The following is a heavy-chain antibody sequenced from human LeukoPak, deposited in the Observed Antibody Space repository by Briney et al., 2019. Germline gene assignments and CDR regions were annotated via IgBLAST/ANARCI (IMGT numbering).Heavy chain of an antibody. D-gene: IGHD1-26*01. J-gene: IGHJ3*02. V-gene: IGHV3-9*01. Sequence: GGSLRLSCAASGFTFDDYAMHWVRQAPGKGLEWVSGISWNSGSIGYADSVKGRFTVSRDNAKNSLYPQMNSLRAEDTALYYCAKDIGDYSGSYLGNAFDIWGQGTMVTVSS. CDR3: AKDIGDYSGSYLGNAFDI. CDR1: GFTFDDYA. CDR2: ISWNSGSI.